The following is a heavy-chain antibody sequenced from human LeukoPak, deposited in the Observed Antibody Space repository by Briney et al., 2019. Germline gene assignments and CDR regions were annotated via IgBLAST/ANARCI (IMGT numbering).Heavy chain of an antibody. D-gene: IGHD1-26*01. J-gene: IGHJ3*02. Sequence: PSETLSLTCTVSGGSISSYYWSWIRQPPGKGLEWIGYIYYSGSTNYNPSLKSRVTISVDTSKNQFSLKLSSVTAADTAVYYCARGASYGDDAFDIWGQGTMVTVSS. CDR2: IYYSGST. V-gene: IGHV4-59*01. CDR3: ARGASYGDDAFDI. CDR1: GGSISSYY.